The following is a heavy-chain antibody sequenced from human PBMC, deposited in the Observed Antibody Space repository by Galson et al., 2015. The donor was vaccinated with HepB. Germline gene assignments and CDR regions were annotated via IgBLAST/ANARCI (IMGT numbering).Heavy chain of an antibody. V-gene: IGHV4-59*01. CDR2: FHDSGGT. Sequence: GQLQESGPGLVKPSETLSPTCTVSGASNNSYYWSWIRQPPGKRLEWIGYFHDSGGTNYNPSLMSRIFISFDASNNRLSLRLASVTAADTAIYYCASHYSGHSGFFDPWGQGTLVIVSS. CDR1: GASNNSYY. D-gene: IGHD3-22*01. J-gene: IGHJ5*02. CDR3: ASHYSGHSGFFDP.